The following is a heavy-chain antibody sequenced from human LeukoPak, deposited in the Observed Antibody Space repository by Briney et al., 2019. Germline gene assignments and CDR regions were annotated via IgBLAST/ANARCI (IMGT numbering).Heavy chain of an antibody. CDR1: GFTFRTSG. CDR2: ISSSGTTI. Sequence: GGSLRLSCAASGFTFRTSGMNWVRRAPGKGLEWVSYISSSGTTISYAQSVKGRFTITRDNAQNSLTLHMNTLRADDTAVYYCAKDGGTHFDHWGQGTLVTVSS. CDR3: AKDGGTHFDH. J-gene: IGHJ4*02. D-gene: IGHD1-26*01. V-gene: IGHV3-48*01.